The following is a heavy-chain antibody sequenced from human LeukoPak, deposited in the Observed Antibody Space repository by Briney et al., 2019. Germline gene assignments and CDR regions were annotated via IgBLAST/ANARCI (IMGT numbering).Heavy chain of an antibody. D-gene: IGHD6-13*01. CDR3: VRFALSSSLDH. CDR2: IYPGYSDA. Sequence: GESLKISCKISGYRLTNNWIGWVRQVPGKGLEWMDLIYPGYSDAKYSPSFQGHVTLSVDTSISTAYLQLGGLRASDTAIYYCVRFALSSSLDHWGQGTLVTVSS. J-gene: IGHJ5*02. V-gene: IGHV5-51*01. CDR1: GYRLTNNW.